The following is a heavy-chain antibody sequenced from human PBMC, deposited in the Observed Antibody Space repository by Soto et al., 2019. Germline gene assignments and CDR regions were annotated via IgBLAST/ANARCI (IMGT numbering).Heavy chain of an antibody. CDR3: ARAGVAGSLDY. V-gene: IGHV4-34*01. D-gene: IGHD6-19*01. J-gene: IGHJ4*02. CDR1: GGSFSGYY. Sequence: SETLSLTCAVYGGSFSGYYWSWIRQPPGKGLEWIGEINHSGSTNYNPSLKSRVTISVDTSKNQFSLKLSSVTAADTAVYYCARAGVAGSLDYWGQGTLVTVSS. CDR2: INHSGST.